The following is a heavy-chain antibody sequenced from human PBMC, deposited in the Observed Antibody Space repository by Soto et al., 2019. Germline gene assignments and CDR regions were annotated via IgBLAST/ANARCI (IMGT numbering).Heavy chain of an antibody. CDR1: GFTFSSYS. CDR2: ISSSSSTI. J-gene: IGHJ6*03. D-gene: IGHD2-15*01. V-gene: IGHV3-48*01. Sequence: GESLKISCAASGFTFSSYSMNWVRQAPGKGLEWVSYISSSSSTIYYADSVKGRFTISRDNAKNSLYLQMNSLRAEDTAVYYCARGVDYYMDVWGKGTTVTVSS. CDR3: ARGVDYYMDV.